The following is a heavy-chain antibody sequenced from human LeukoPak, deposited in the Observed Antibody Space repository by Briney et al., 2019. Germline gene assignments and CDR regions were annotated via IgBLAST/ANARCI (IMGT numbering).Heavy chain of an antibody. CDR3: ASLIAARRDY. CDR1: GFTFSDYW. D-gene: IGHD6-6*01. Sequence: PGGSLRLSCAASGFTFSDYWIHWVRQAPGRGLVWVSGINTDGSDTRYADSVKGRFTISRDNAKNTLYLQMNSLRAEDTAVYYCASLIAARRDYWGQGTLVTVSS. CDR2: INTDGSDT. J-gene: IGHJ4*02. V-gene: IGHV3-74*01.